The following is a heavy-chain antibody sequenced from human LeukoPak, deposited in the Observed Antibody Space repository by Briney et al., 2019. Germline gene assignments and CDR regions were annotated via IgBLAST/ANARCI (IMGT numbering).Heavy chain of an antibody. CDR3: ARGGRRYSYGYYYYMDV. V-gene: IGHV3-74*01. Sequence: GGSLRLSCAASGFTFSSYWMHWVRQAPGKGLVWVSRINSDGSSTSYADSVKGRFTISRDNAKNTLYLQMNSLRAADTAVYYCARGGRRYSYGYYYYMDVWGKGTTVTVSS. D-gene: IGHD5-18*01. CDR2: INSDGSST. J-gene: IGHJ6*03. CDR1: GFTFSSYW.